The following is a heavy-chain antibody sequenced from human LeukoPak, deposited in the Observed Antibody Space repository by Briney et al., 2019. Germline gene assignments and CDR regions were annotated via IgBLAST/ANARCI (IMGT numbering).Heavy chain of an antibody. CDR1: GFTVSSNY. V-gene: IGHV3-53*01. D-gene: IGHD3-10*01. Sequence: PGGSLRLSCAVSGFTVSSNYMNWVRQAPGKWLEWVSVIYAGGTTFYADSVKGRFAISRDNSKNTLYLQMNSLRAEDTAVYYCARLLLLWFGEPDYWGQGTVVTVSS. CDR3: ARLLLLWFGEPDY. CDR2: IYAGGTT. J-gene: IGHJ4*02.